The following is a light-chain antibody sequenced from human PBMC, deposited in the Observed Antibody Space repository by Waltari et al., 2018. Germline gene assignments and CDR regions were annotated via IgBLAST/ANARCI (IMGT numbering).Light chain of an antibody. J-gene: IGKJ4*01. V-gene: IGKV1-5*03. CDR2: RAS. CDR3: QQYNKYPLT. Sequence: DIQMTQSPSTLSASVGDRVTISCRASQSIITWLAWYQQKPGKAPKLLVYRASSLESGGPARFSGSGSRPEVTLTISSLQADDFATYYCQQYNKYPLTFGGGTKVE. CDR1: QSIITW.